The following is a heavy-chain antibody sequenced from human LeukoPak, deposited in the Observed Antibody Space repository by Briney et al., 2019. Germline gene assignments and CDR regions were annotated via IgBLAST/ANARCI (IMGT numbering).Heavy chain of an antibody. Sequence: ASVKVSCKASGYTFTGYYIHWVRQAPGQGLEWMGWINPNSGGTNYAQKFQGRVTMTRDTSISTAYMELSRLRSDDTAVYYCARGWIQLWYGDAFDIWGQGTMVTVSS. D-gene: IGHD5-18*01. CDR1: GYTFTGYY. J-gene: IGHJ3*02. V-gene: IGHV1-2*02. CDR3: ARGWIQLWYGDAFDI. CDR2: INPNSGGT.